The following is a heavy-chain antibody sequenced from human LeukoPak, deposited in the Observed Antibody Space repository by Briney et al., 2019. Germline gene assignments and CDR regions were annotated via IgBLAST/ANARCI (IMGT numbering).Heavy chain of an antibody. J-gene: IGHJ4*02. CDR2: LSGSRGNT. V-gene: IGHV3-23*01. CDR3: AKGLSDSTWAIDY. Sequence: PGGSPRLSCAASGFTLSSYATSWVRQAPGKGLEWVSTLSGSRGNTYYADSVKGRFTISRDNSKNTLYLQMNSLRAEDTAVYYCAKGLSDSTWAIDYWGQGTLVTVSS. D-gene: IGHD2/OR15-2a*01. CDR1: GFTLSSYA.